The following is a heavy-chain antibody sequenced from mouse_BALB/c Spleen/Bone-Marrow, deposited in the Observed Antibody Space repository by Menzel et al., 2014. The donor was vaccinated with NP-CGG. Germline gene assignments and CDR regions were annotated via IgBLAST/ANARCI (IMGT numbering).Heavy chain of an antibody. J-gene: IGHJ2*01. CDR2: ILPGSGNT. D-gene: IGHD1-1*01. Sequence: VQLQESGAELMKPGASVTISCKATGYIFSSYWIGWIKQRPGHGLEWIGEILPGSGNTNYNEKFRDKATFTAETSSNIAYMQLSSLTSEDSAVYYCSRRAHYFGSGLDYWGQGTTLTVSS. CDR1: GYIFSSYW. V-gene: IGHV1-9*01. CDR3: SRRAHYFGSGLDY.